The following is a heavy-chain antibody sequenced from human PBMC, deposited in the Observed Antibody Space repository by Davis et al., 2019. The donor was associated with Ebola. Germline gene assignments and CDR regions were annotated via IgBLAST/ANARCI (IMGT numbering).Heavy chain of an antibody. CDR2: IKKDGVQK. V-gene: IGHV3-7*03. J-gene: IGHJ4*02. CDR3: ARLVSGY. Sequence: GESLKISCAASGFTFSNYAMHWVRQAPGKGLEWVATIKKDGVQKFYVDSVKGRFIISRDNARNSLYLQMNSLKNEDTAVYYCARLVSGYWGQGTLVSVSS. D-gene: IGHD6-25*01. CDR1: GFTFSNYA.